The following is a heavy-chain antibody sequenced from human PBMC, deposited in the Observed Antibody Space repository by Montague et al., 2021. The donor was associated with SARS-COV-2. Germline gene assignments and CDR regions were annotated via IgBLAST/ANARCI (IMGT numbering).Heavy chain of an antibody. V-gene: IGHV2-5*02. D-gene: IGHD1-26*01. CDR2: XYWDDDK. Sequence: PALVKPTQTLTLTCTFSGFSLNASGVGVGWIRQPPGKALEWLASXYWDDDKRYSPSLKTRLTITKDTSKSQVVLRVTNVDPVDTATYYCAHSPIGRGFWGQGTLVTVSS. J-gene: IGHJ4*02. CDR3: AHSPIGRGF. CDR1: GFSLNASGVG.